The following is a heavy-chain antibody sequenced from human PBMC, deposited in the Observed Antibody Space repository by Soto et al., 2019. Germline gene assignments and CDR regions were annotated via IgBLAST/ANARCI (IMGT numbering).Heavy chain of an antibody. D-gene: IGHD2-2*01. CDR2: IIPIFGTA. Sequence: QVQLVQSGAEVKKPGSSVKVSCKASGGTFSSYAISWVRQAPGQGLEWMGGIIPIFGTANYAQKFQGRVTITADESTSIAYMELSSLRSDDTAVYYCARKDIVLVPAASSYYYYYGMEVWGKGTTVTVSS. J-gene: IGHJ6*04. CDR3: ARKDIVLVPAASSYYYYYGMEV. V-gene: IGHV1-69*12. CDR1: GGTFSSYA.